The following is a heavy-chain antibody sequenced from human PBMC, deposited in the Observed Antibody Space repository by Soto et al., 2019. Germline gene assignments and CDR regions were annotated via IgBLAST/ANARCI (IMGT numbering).Heavy chain of an antibody. V-gene: IGHV4-4*02. Sequence: PSETLSLACAVSGGSISSSNWWSWVRQPPGRGLGWIGEIYHSGSTNYNPSLKSRVTISVDKSKNQFSLKLSSVTAADTAVYYCAREGIVATIGTHSYGMDVWGQGTTVTVSS. CDR1: GGSISSSNW. CDR3: AREGIVATIGTHSYGMDV. J-gene: IGHJ6*02. CDR2: IYHSGST. D-gene: IGHD5-12*01.